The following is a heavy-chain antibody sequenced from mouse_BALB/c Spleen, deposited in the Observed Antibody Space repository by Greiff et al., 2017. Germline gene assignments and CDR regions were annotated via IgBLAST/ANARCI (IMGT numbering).Heavy chain of an antibody. J-gene: IGHJ1*01. D-gene: IGHD1-1*01. CDR1: GYTFTDYN. Sequence: VQLQQSGPELVKPGASVKISCKASGYTFTDYNMHWVKQSHGKSLEWIGYIYPYNGGTGYNQKFKSKATLTVDNSSSTAYMELRSLTSEDSAVYYCARLGISTVVATRDWYFDVWGAGTTVTVSS. CDR3: ARLGISTVVATRDWYFDV. V-gene: IGHV1S29*02. CDR2: IYPYNGGT.